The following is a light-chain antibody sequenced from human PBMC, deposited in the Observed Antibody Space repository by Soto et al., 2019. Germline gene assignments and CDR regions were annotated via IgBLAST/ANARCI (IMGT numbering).Light chain of an antibody. CDR1: QSLSGSY. CDR2: GAS. V-gene: IGKV3-20*01. Sequence: EIVLTQSPGTLSLSPGERATLSCRASQSLSGSYLAWYQQKPGQAPRLLIYGASNRATGIPDRFSGSGSGTDFTLTISRLEPEDFAVYYCQQYSSSPLTFGGGTKVDIK. J-gene: IGKJ4*01. CDR3: QQYSSSPLT.